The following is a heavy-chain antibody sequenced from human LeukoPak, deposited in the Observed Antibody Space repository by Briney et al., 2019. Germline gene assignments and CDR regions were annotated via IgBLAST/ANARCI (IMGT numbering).Heavy chain of an antibody. J-gene: IGHJ6*02. CDR3: AKDIVATNYFYGMDV. Sequence: GGSLRLSCAASGFTFSSYAMSWVRQAPGKGLEWVSTIRGSGGNTYYADSVKGRFTISRDNSKNTLYLQMNSLRADDTALYYCAKDIVATNYFYGMDVWGQGTTVTVSS. V-gene: IGHV3-23*01. CDR1: GFTFSSYA. CDR2: IRGSGGNT. D-gene: IGHD5-12*01.